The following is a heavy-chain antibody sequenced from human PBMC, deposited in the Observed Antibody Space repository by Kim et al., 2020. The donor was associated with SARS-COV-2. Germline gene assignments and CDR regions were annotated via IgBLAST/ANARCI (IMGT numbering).Heavy chain of an antibody. CDR2: ISYDGSNK. Sequence: GGSLRLSCAASGFTFSSYGMHWVRQAPGKGLEWVAVISYDGSNKYYADSVKGRFTISRDNSKNTLYLQMNSLRAEDTAVYYCANSGSLDYGMDVWGQGTTVTVSS. CDR1: GFTFSSYG. V-gene: IGHV3-30*18. CDR3: ANSGSLDYGMDV. J-gene: IGHJ6*02. D-gene: IGHD3-10*01.